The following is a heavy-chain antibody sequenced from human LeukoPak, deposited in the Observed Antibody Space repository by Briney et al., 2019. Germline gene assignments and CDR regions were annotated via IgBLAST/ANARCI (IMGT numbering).Heavy chain of an antibody. Sequence: GASVKVSCKASGYTSTSYGISWVRQAPGRGLEWMGWISAYNGNTNYAQKLQGRVTMTTDTSTSTAYMELRSLRSDDTAVYYCARTLLRITIFGVVIVSWFDPWGQGTLVTVSS. CDR3: ARTLLRITIFGVVIVSWFDP. D-gene: IGHD3-3*01. J-gene: IGHJ5*02. V-gene: IGHV1-18*01. CDR1: GYTSTSYG. CDR2: ISAYNGNT.